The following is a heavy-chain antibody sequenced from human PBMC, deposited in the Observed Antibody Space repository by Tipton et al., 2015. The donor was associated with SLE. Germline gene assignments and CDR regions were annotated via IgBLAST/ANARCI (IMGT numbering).Heavy chain of an antibody. V-gene: IGHV4-39*07. CDR3: AREPLY. CDR1: GGSVSSSSYY. J-gene: IGHJ4*02. CDR2: VYYSGST. Sequence: TLSLTCTVSGGSVSSSSYYWGWIRQPPGKGLEWIGSVYYSGSTYYNPSLKSRVTISVDTSKNQFSLKLTSVTAADTAVYYCAREPLYWGQGALVTVSS.